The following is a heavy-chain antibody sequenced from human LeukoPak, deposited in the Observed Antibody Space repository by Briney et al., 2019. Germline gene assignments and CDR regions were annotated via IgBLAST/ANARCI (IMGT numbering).Heavy chain of an antibody. CDR1: GGSISSYY. Sequence: PETLSLTCTVSGGSISSYYWSWIRQPAGKGLEWIGRIYTSGSTNYNPSLKSRVTMSVDTSKNQFSLKLSSVTAADTAVYYCARDRGCSSTSCSSNWFDPWGQGTLVTVPS. J-gene: IGHJ5*02. V-gene: IGHV4-4*07. CDR3: ARDRGCSSTSCSSNWFDP. CDR2: IYTSGST. D-gene: IGHD2-2*01.